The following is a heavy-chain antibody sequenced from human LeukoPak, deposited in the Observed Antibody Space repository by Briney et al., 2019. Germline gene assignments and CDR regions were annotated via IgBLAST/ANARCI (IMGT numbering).Heavy chain of an antibody. CDR3: AKDRTRRGYYYYGMDV. V-gene: IGHV3-23*01. J-gene: IGHJ6*02. CDR2: ISGSGGST. Sequence: GGSLRLSCAASGFTFSSYAMSWVRQAPGKGLEWVSAISGSGGSTYYADSVKGRFTISRDNSKNTLYLQMNSLRAEDTAVYYCAKDRTRRGYYYYGMDVWGQGTTVTVSS. D-gene: IGHD1-1*01. CDR1: GFTFSSYA.